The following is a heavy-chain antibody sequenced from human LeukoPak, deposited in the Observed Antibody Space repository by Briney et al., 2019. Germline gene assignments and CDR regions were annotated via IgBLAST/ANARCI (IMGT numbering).Heavy chain of an antibody. V-gene: IGHV3-53*01. CDR2: IYSGGST. D-gene: IGHD4-17*01. CDR1: GFTVSSNY. J-gene: IGHJ4*02. Sequence: PGGSLRLSCAASGFTVSSNYMSWVRQAPGKGLEWVSVIYSGGSTYYADSVKGRFTISRDNSKNTLYLQMNSLRAEDTAVYYCALTTVTTYSFDYWGQGTLVTVSS. CDR3: ALTTVTTYSFDY.